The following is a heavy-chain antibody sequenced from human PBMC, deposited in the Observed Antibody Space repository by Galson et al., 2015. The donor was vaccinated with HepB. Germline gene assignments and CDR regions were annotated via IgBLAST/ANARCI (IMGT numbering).Heavy chain of an antibody. CDR2: MNPNSGNT. D-gene: IGHD1-1*01. J-gene: IGHJ5*02. V-gene: IGHV1-8*02. Sequence: SVKVSCKASGYTFTGYYMHWVRQAPGQGLEWMGWMNPNSGNTGYAQKFQGRVTMTRNTSISTAYMELSSLRSEDTAVYYCARSTGTTGGFDPWGQGTLVTVSS. CDR3: ARSTGTTGGFDP. CDR1: GYTFTGYY.